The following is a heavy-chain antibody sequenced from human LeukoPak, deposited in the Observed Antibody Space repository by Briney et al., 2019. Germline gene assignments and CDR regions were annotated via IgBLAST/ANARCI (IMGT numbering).Heavy chain of an antibody. CDR2: LTGSGVVT. V-gene: IGHV3-23*01. D-gene: IGHD1-26*01. Sequence: PGGSLRLSCAASGFTFSKSAMTWIRQAPGKGLEWVAGLTGSGVVTYHSDAVKGRFIISRDNSKDTLYLQMNSLRAEDTALYYCARRVVGATPSAFDIWGQGTMVTVSS. CDR1: GFTFSKSA. J-gene: IGHJ3*02. CDR3: ARRVVGATPSAFDI.